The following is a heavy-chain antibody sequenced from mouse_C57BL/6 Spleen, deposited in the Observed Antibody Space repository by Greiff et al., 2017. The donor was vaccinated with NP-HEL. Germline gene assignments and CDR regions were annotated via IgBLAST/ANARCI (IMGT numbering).Heavy chain of an antibody. J-gene: IGHJ2*01. CDR2: ISYDGSN. CDR1: GYSITSGYY. CDR3: ARAPYYSGYFDY. V-gene: IGHV3-6*01. D-gene: IGHD1-1*01. Sequence: DVQLQESGPGLVKPSQSLSLTCSVTGYSITSGYYWNWIRQFPGNKLEWMGYISYDGSNNYNPSLKNRISITRDTSKNQFFLKLNSVTTEDTATYYCARAPYYSGYFDYWGQGTTLTVSS.